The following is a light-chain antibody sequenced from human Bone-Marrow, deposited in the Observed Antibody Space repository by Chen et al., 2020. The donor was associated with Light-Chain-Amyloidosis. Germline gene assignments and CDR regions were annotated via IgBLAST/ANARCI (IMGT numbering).Light chain of an antibody. J-gene: IGKJ1*01. CDR3: QQSYAIPRT. V-gene: IGKV1-39*01. CDR2: AAS. Sequence: DIQMTQSPSSLSASVGDRVSITCWASQSITSYINWYQQKPGNAPQLLIHAASLLQSGVLSRFSGSGFGTDFTLTISSLQPEAFATEYCQQSYAIPRTFVRGTKVEIK. CDR1: QSITSY.